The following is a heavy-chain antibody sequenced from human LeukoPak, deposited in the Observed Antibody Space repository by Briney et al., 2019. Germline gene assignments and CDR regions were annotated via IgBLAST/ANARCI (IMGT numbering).Heavy chain of an antibody. CDR1: GFTFDDYA. Sequence: GGSLRLSCAASGFTFDDYAMHWVRQAPGKGLEWVSGISWNSGSIGYADSVKRRFTISRDNTKNSLYLQMNSLRAEDTALYYCAKAYRPNWNYLSWFDPWGQGTLVTVSS. CDR2: ISWNSGSI. V-gene: IGHV3-9*01. D-gene: IGHD1-7*01. CDR3: AKAYRPNWNYLSWFDP. J-gene: IGHJ5*02.